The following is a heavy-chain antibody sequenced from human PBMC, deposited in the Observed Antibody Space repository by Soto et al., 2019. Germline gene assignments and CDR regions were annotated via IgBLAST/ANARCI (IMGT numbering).Heavy chain of an antibody. D-gene: IGHD7-27*01. CDR3: ARDRSDWGSGFGAFDI. CDR2: IKQDGSEK. CDR1: GFTFSSYW. V-gene: IGHV3-7*03. J-gene: IGHJ3*02. Sequence: GESLKISCAASGFTFSSYWMSWVRQAPGKGLEWVANIKQDGSEKYYVDSVKGRFTISRDNAKNSLYLQMNSLRAEDTAVYYCARDRSDWGSGFGAFDIWGQGTMVTVSS.